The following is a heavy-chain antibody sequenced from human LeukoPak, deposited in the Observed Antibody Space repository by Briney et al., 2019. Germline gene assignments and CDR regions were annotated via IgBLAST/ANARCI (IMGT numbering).Heavy chain of an antibody. CDR1: GGSFSGYY. D-gene: IGHD6-19*01. CDR2: INHSGST. J-gene: IGHJ2*01. V-gene: IGHV4-34*01. Sequence: SETLSLTCAVYGGSFSGYYWSWIRQPPGKGLEWIGEINHSGSTNYNPSLKSRVTISVDTSKNQFSLKLSSVTAADTAVYYCARRRIAVAGPLYWYFDLWGRGTLVTVSS. CDR3: ARRRIAVAGPLYWYFDL.